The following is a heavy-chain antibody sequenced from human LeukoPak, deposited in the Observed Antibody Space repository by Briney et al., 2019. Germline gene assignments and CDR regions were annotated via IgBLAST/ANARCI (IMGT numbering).Heavy chain of an antibody. Sequence: PGGSLRLSCAASGFTFSSYAMSWVRQAPGKGLEWVSAISGSGSSTYYADSVKGRFTISRDNSKNTLYLQMNSLRAEDTAVYYCAGLYSSSWSYYGMDVWGKGTTVTVS. CDR1: GFTFSSYA. CDR3: AGLYSSSWSYYGMDV. V-gene: IGHV3-23*01. CDR2: ISGSGSST. J-gene: IGHJ6*04. D-gene: IGHD6-13*01.